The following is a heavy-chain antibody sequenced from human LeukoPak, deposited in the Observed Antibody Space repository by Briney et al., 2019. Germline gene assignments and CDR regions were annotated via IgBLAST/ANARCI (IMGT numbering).Heavy chain of an antibody. Sequence: PSETLSLTCAVYGGSFSGYYWSWIRQPPGKGLEWIGEINHSGSTNYNPSLKSRVTISVDTSKNQFSLKLSSVTAADTAVYYCARDRYYYDSSGYYPRTDAFDIWGQGTMVTVSS. J-gene: IGHJ3*02. D-gene: IGHD3-22*01. CDR2: INHSGST. CDR1: GGSFSGYY. V-gene: IGHV4-34*01. CDR3: ARDRYYYDSSGYYPRTDAFDI.